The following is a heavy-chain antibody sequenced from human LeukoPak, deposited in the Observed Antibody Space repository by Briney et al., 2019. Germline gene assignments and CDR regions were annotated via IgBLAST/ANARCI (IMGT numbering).Heavy chain of an antibody. D-gene: IGHD3-3*01. V-gene: IGHV4-59*01. CDR1: GGSISSYY. J-gene: IGHJ4*02. CDR3: ARDQGFWSGYLDY. CDR2: IYYSGST. Sequence: SETLSLTCTVSGGSISSYYWSWIRQPPGKGLEWIGYIYYSGSTNYNPSLKSRVTISVGTSKNQFSLKLSSVTAADTAVYYCARDQGFWSGYLDYWGQGTLVTVSS.